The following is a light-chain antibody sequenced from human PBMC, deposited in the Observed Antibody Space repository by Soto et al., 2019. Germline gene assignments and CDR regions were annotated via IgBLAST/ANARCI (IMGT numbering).Light chain of an antibody. CDR3: SSYTGSSTLYV. CDR1: SSDVGAYNY. V-gene: IGLV2-14*01. J-gene: IGLJ1*01. CDR2: EVT. Sequence: SALAQPASVSGSPGQSITISCTGTSSDVGAYNYVSWYQHHPGKAPRLMISEVTNRPSGVSNRFSGSKSGNSASLTISGLQPDDEADYYCSSYTGSSTLYVFGTGTKVTVL.